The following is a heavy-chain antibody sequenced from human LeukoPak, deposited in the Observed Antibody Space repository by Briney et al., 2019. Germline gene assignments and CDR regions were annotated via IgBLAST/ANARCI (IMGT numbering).Heavy chain of an antibody. V-gene: IGHV3-11*01. D-gene: IGHD6-6*01. J-gene: IGHJ6*03. Sequence: GGSLRLSCAASGFTFSDYFMSWIRQAPGKGLEWVSYVSSGGTTIYYADSVKGRFTISRGNAKNSLYLQMNSLRAEDTAVYYCARVFSSPDYYYYMDVWGKGTTVTVSS. CDR2: VSSGGTTI. CDR3: ARVFSSPDYYYYMDV. CDR1: GFTFSDYF.